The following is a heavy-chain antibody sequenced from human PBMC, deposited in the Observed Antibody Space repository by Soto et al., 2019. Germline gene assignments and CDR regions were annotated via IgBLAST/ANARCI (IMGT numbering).Heavy chain of an antibody. Sequence: QVQLVQSGAEVKKPGASVKVSCKASGYTFTTYGISWVRQAPGQGLEWMGWISAYNDNTNYAQNLQGRVTMTTDTSTSTAYMELRSLISDDTAVYYCAREFCRGGSCYGPDYWGQGTLVTVSS. J-gene: IGHJ4*02. V-gene: IGHV1-18*01. D-gene: IGHD2-15*01. CDR2: ISAYNDNT. CDR3: AREFCRGGSCYGPDY. CDR1: GYTFTTYG.